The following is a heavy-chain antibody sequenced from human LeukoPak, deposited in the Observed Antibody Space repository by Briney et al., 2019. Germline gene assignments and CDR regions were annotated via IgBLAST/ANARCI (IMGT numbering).Heavy chain of an antibody. CDR2: TKLDGSEK. V-gene: IGHV3-7*01. CDR3: ARDQYDTWSRRGNFDS. J-gene: IGHJ4*02. Sequence: GGSLRLSCVASGFTFGKYWMSWVRQAPGKGLEWVANTKLDGSEKNYVDSVKGRFTISRDNTKNSLYLQMNSLRVEDTAVFYCARDQYDTWSRRGNFDSWGQGTLVIVSS. CDR1: GFTFGKYW. D-gene: IGHD3-3*01.